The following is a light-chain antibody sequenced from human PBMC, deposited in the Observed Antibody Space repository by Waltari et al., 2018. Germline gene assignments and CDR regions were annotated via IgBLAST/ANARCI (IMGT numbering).Light chain of an antibody. CDR1: QSISKY. Sequence: ELKQSPGTLSLSPGERATLSCRASQSISKYLVWYQQRPGHAPRLLIYAGSTRAAGIPDRFSGSGYGTDFTLTISRLEPEDFAMYYCQNHERLPATFGQGTKVEFK. J-gene: IGKJ1*01. V-gene: IGKV3-20*01. CDR2: AGS. CDR3: QNHERLPAT.